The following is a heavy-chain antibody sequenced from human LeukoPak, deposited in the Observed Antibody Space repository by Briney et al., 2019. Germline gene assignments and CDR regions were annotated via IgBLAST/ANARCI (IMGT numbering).Heavy chain of an antibody. V-gene: IGHV1-18*04. CDR3: ARVSYYGPGIIPGDYYYGMDV. CDR2: ISAYNANR. CDR1: GYTFTSYG. J-gene: IGHJ6*04. Sequence: ASVKVSCKASGYTFTSYGISWVRQAPGQGLEWMGWISAYNANRKYAQKIQGRVTMTTDTSTNTAYMELRSLRSDDTAVYYCARVSYYGPGIIPGDYYYGMDVWGKGTTVTVSS. D-gene: IGHD3-10*02.